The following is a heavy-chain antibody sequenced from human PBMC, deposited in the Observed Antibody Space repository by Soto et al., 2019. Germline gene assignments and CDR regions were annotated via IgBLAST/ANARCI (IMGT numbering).Heavy chain of an antibody. J-gene: IGHJ5*02. D-gene: IGHD5-12*01. Sequence: QLQLQESGSGLVKPSQTLSLTCAVSGGPISSGGYSWSWIRQPPGKGLEWIGYIYHRGSTYYNPSPRSRVTISVDMSKNQFSLKLSSVTASDTAVYYCARVGSGYEAWFDPWGQGTLVTVSS. CDR2: IYHRGST. CDR3: ARVGSGYEAWFDP. CDR1: GGPISSGGYS. V-gene: IGHV4-30-2*01.